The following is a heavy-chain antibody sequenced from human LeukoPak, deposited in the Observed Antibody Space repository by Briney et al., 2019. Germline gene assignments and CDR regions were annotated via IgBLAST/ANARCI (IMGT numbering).Heavy chain of an antibody. CDR3: ARSRYYYDSSGDTDAFDI. J-gene: IGHJ3*02. V-gene: IGHV4-38-2*02. D-gene: IGHD3-22*01. CDR1: GYSISSGYY. CDR2: IYYSGST. Sequence: PSETLSLTCTVSGYSISSGYYWSWIRQPPGKGLEWIGYIYYSGSTNYNPSLKSRVTISLDTSKNQFSLKLSSVTAADTAVYYCARSRYYYDSSGDTDAFDIWGQGTMVTVSS.